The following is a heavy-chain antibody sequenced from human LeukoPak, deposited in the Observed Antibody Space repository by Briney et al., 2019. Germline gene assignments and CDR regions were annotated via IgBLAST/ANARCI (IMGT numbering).Heavy chain of an antibody. J-gene: IGHJ3*02. Sequence: SETLSLTCTVSGGSISSSSYYWSWIRQPPGKGLEWIGYIYYSGSTNYNPSLKSRVTISVDTSKNQFSLKLSSVTAADTAVYYCARGDSDYDFWSGYYRVGAFDIWGQGTMVTVSS. CDR3: ARGDSDYDFWSGYYRVGAFDI. CDR1: GGSISSSSYY. D-gene: IGHD3-3*01. V-gene: IGHV4-61*01. CDR2: IYYSGST.